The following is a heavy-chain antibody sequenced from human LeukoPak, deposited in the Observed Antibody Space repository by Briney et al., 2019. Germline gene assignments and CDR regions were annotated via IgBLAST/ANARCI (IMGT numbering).Heavy chain of an antibody. J-gene: IGHJ4*02. Sequence: PSETLSLTCTVSGDSINIEYWSWIRQPPGKGLEWVGYIHHSGSGTDYSPSLKSRLTISVDTSKRQISLKLSSVTAAGTALYYCATLRGASTAVFDSWGQGILVTVSS. D-gene: IGHD2-21*02. CDR3: ATLRGASTAVFDS. CDR2: IHHSGSGT. CDR1: GDSINIEY. V-gene: IGHV4-4*09.